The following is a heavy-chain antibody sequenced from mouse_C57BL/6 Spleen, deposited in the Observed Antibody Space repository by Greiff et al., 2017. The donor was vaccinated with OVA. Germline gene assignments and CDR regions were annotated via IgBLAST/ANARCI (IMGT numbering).Heavy chain of an antibody. V-gene: IGHV1-26*01. CDR3: APFITTVVADY. D-gene: IGHD1-1*01. J-gene: IGHJ2*01. CDR1: GYTFTDYY. Sequence: EVQLQQSGPELVKPGASVKISCKASGYTFTDYYMNRVKQSHGKSLEWIGDINPNNGGTSYNQKFKGKATLTVDKSSSTAYMELRSLTSEDSAVYYCAPFITTVVADYWGQGTTLTVSS. CDR2: INPNNGGT.